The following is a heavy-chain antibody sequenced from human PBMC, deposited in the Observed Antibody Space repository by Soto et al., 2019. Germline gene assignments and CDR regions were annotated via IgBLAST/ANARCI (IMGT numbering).Heavy chain of an antibody. Sequence: GGSLRLSCVDSGFTFSSYSMNWVRQAPGKGLEWVSSISAFSSPIFYADSVKGRYTISRDNAKNSLYLQMRSLRAEDTAVYYCVRGGRGYTMDDVFDIWGQGTMVTVSS. J-gene: IGHJ3*02. D-gene: IGHD6-25*01. V-gene: IGHV3-21*06. CDR3: VRGGRGYTMDDVFDI. CDR2: ISAFSSPI. CDR1: GFTFSSYS.